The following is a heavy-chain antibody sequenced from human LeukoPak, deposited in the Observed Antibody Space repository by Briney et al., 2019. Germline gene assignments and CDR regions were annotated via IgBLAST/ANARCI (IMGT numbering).Heavy chain of an antibody. J-gene: IGHJ4*02. V-gene: IGHV3-23*01. CDR3: ATPGDYYDSSGDRGF. CDR2: ISGSGGST. D-gene: IGHD3-22*01. Sequence: QPGGSLRLSCAASGFTFSSYGMSWVRQAPGKGLEWVSAISGSGGSTYYADSVKGRFTISRDNSKNTLYLQMNSLRAEDTAVYYCATPGDYYDSSGDRGFGGQGTLVTVSS. CDR1: GFTFSSYG.